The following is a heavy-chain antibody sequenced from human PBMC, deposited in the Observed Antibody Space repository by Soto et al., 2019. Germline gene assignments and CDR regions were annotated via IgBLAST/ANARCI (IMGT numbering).Heavy chain of an antibody. V-gene: IGHV1-46*01. Sequence: ASVKVSCKASGYTFTSYYMHWVRQAPGQGLEWMGIINPSGGSTSYAQKFQGRVTMTRDTSTSTVYTELSSLRSEDTAMYYCARDGIAVAGTPRGYYYYGMDVWGQGTTVTVSS. D-gene: IGHD6-19*01. CDR3: ARDGIAVAGTPRGYYYYGMDV. CDR2: INPSGGST. J-gene: IGHJ6*02. CDR1: GYTFTSYY.